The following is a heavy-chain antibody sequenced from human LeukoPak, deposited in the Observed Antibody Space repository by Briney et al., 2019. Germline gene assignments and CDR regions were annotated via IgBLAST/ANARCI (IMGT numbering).Heavy chain of an antibody. CDR1: GGSISSSSYY. CDR2: IYYSGST. Sequence: SETLSLTCTVSGGSISSSSYYWGWIRQPPGKGLEWIGSIYYSGSTYYNPSLKSRVTISVDTSKNQFSLKLSSVTAADTAVYYCARDGQGIADDYMDVWGKGTTVTVSS. D-gene: IGHD6-13*01. CDR3: ARDGQGIADDYMDV. J-gene: IGHJ6*03. V-gene: IGHV4-39*02.